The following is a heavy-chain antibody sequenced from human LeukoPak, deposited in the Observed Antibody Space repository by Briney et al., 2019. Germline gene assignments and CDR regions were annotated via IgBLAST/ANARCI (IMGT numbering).Heavy chain of an antibody. Sequence: PGGSLRLSCAASGFTFDDYAMHWVRQAPGKGLEWVSGISWNSGSIGYADSVKGRFTISRDNAKNSLYLQMNSLRAEDTALYYCAKGFGSCYGCYYYGMDVWGQGTTVTVSS. J-gene: IGHJ6*02. CDR2: ISWNSGSI. V-gene: IGHV3-9*01. CDR3: AKGFGSCYGCYYYGMDV. D-gene: IGHD2-15*01. CDR1: GFTFDDYA.